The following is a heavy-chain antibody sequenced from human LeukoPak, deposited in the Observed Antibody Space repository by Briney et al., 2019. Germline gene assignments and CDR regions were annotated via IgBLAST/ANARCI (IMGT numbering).Heavy chain of an antibody. CDR1: GGTFSNYA. D-gene: IGHD3-10*01. V-gene: IGHV1-69*01. J-gene: IGHJ4*02. CDR3: ARDLGDSFDY. CDR2: IIPIFGTA. Sequence: SVKVSCKASGGTFSNYAISWVRQAPGQGLEWMGGIIPIFGTASYAQKFQGRVTITADESTSTAYTELSRLRSEDTAVYYCARDLGDSFDYWGQGTLVTVSS.